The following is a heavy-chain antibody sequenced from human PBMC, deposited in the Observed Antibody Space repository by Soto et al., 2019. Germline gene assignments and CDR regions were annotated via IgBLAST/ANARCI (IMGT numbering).Heavy chain of an antibody. V-gene: IGHV4-59*01. CDR2: IYYSGST. CDR1: GGSISSYY. D-gene: IGHD1-26*01. J-gene: IGHJ4*02. CDR3: ASRYGGNFDY. Sequence: QVQLQESGPGLVKPSETLSLTCTVSGGSISSYYWCWIRQPPGKGLEWIGYIYYSGSTNYNPTLKSRFTISVDTSNNQCSLKLSSVTAADTAVYYCASRYGGNFDYWGQGTLVTVSS.